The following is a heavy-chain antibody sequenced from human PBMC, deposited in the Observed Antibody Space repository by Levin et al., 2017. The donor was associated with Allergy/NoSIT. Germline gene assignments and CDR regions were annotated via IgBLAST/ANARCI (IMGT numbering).Heavy chain of an antibody. V-gene: IGHV1-2*02. D-gene: IGHD4-17*01. CDR1: GYIFIGYY. CDR2: VNCNSGDT. J-gene: IGHJ4*02. Sequence: ASVKVSCKASGYIFIGYYMHWVRQAPGQGLEWMGWVNCNSGDTHYAQKFQDRVTMTRDTSITTAYIEVSSLRFDDTALYFCARNDYGDYVQNFDYWGQGTLVTVSS. CDR3: ARNDYGDYVQNFDY.